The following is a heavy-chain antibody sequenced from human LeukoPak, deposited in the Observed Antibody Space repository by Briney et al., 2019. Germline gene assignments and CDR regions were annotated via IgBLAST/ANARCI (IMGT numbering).Heavy chain of an antibody. CDR2: VNSDGSTT. CDR3: ARGDAYALNY. J-gene: IGHJ4*02. D-gene: IGHD2-2*01. CDR1: GFTFSSYW. Sequence: GGSLRLSCAASGFTFSSYWMHWVRQAPGKGLVWVSRVNSDGSTTAYADSVKGRFTISRDNAKNILFLQMSSLRAEDTAVHYCARGDAYALNYWGQGTLVTVSS. V-gene: IGHV3-74*01.